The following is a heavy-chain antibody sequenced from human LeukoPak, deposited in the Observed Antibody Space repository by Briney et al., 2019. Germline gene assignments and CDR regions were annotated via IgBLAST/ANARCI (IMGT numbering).Heavy chain of an antibody. CDR3: ARETMALVVAASLDY. D-gene: IGHD2-15*01. CDR1: GFTFSSCA. V-gene: IGHV3-30-3*01. J-gene: IGHJ4*02. CDR2: ISYDGSNK. Sequence: PGRSLRLSCAASGFTFSSCAMHWVRQAPGKGLEWVAVISYDGSNKYYADSVKGRFTISRDNSKNTLYLQMNSLRAEDTAVYYCARETMALVVAASLDYWGQGTLVTVSS.